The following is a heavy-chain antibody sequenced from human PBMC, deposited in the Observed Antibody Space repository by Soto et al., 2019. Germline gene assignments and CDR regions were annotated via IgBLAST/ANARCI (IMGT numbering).Heavy chain of an antibody. V-gene: IGHV3-9*01. CDR2: ISWNSGSI. D-gene: IGHD3-10*01. J-gene: IGHJ6*02. Sequence: GGPLRLSCAASGFTFDDYAMHWVRQAPGKGLEWVSGISWNSGSIGYADSVKGRFTISRDNAKNSLYLQMNSLRAEDTALYYCAKDIEGSLYYYGMDVWGQGTTVTVSS. CDR1: GFTFDDYA. CDR3: AKDIEGSLYYYGMDV.